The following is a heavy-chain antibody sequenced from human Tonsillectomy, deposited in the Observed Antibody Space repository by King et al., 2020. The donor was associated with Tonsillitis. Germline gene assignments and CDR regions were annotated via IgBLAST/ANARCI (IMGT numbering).Heavy chain of an antibody. CDR3: ARLRYYYDSSGYYYSRRSEAFDI. CDR2: IYYSGST. CDR1: GGSISSYY. J-gene: IGHJ3*02. D-gene: IGHD3-22*01. Sequence: VQLQESGPGLVKPSETLSLTCTVSGGSISSYYWSWIRQPPGKGLEWIGYIYYSGSTNYNPSLKSRVTISVDTSKNQFSLKLSSVTAADTAVYYCARLRYYYDSSGYYYSRRSEAFDIGGQGTMVTVAS. V-gene: IGHV4-59*08.